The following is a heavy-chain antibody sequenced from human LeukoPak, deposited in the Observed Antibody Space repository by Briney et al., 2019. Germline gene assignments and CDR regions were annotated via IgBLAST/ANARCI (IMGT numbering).Heavy chain of an antibody. CDR2: ISWDGGIT. D-gene: IGHD1-1*01. Sequence: GGSLRLSCAASGVIFHHYSMHWVRQPPGKGLEWVSLISWDGGITYYADSVKGRFTISRDNPKNTLYLQMNSLRAEDTAVYHCARDLTGTGDYWGQGTLVTVSS. CDR3: ARDLTGTGDY. CDR1: GVIFHHYS. V-gene: IGHV3-43*01. J-gene: IGHJ4*02.